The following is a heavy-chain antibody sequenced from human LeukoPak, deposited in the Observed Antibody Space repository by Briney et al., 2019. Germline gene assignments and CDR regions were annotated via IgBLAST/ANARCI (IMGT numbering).Heavy chain of an antibody. Sequence: KSSETLSLTCTVSGGSISSSDYYWGWIRQPPGKGLEWVGNIYYSGSTYYNPSLKSRVTISVDTSKNQFSLKLSSVTAADTAVYYCAGSGPTDYWGQGTLVAVSS. CDR1: GGSISSSDYY. CDR2: IYYSGST. V-gene: IGHV4-30-4*08. J-gene: IGHJ4*02. D-gene: IGHD2-15*01. CDR3: AGSGPTDY.